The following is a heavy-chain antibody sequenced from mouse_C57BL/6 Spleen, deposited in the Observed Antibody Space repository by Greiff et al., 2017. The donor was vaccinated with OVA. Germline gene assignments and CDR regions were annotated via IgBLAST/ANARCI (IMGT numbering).Heavy chain of an antibody. J-gene: IGHJ2*01. CDR2: ISDGVSYP. V-gene: IGHV5-4*01. CDR1: VFTFSSYA. CDR3: ARETFLYFDY. Sequence: DVMLVESGGGLVKPGGSLKLSCAASVFTFSSYAMSWVRPTPETRLSWVATISDGVSYPYSPDNVKGRFPISRYNAKNNLYLQMSHLKSEDTAMYCCARETFLYFDYWGQGTTRTVSS.